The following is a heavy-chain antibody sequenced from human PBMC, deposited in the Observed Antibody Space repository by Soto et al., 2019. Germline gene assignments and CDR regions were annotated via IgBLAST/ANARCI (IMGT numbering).Heavy chain of an antibody. V-gene: IGHV3-72*01. CDR1: GFTFSDHY. D-gene: IGHD2-2*01. CDR2: TRNKANSYTT. Sequence: GGSLRLSCAASGFTFSDHYMDWVRQAPGKGLEWVGRTRNKANSYTTEYAASVRGRFTISRDDSKNSLYLQMNSLKTEDTAVYYCARVSCSSTSCYGPFDYWGQGTLVTVSS. J-gene: IGHJ4*02. CDR3: ARVSCSSTSCYGPFDY.